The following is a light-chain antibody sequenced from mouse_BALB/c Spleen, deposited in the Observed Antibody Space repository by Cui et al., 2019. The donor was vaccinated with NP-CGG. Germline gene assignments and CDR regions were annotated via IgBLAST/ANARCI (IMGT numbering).Light chain of an antibody. Sequence: AVVTQESALTTSPGETVTPTCHSSTGAVTTSNYANWVQEKPDHLFTGLIGGTNNRVPGVPARFSGSLIGDKAALTITGAQTEDEAIYFCALWYSNHWVFGGGTKLTVL. J-gene: IGLJ1*01. CDR2: GTN. V-gene: IGLV1*01. CDR3: ALWYSNHWV. CDR1: TGAVTTSNY.